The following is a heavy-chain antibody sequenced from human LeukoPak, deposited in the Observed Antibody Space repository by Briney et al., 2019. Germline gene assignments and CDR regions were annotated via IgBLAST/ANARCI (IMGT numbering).Heavy chain of an antibody. CDR2: IRSKANSYAT. J-gene: IGHJ4*02. Sequence: GGSLRLSCAASGFTFSGSAMHWVRQASGKGLEWVGRIRSKANSYATAYAASVKGRFTISRDDSKNTAYLQMNSLKTEDTAVYYCTTLVGKWELLRGIDYWGQGTLVTVSS. CDR3: TTLVGKWELLRGIDY. CDR1: GFTFSGSA. V-gene: IGHV3-73*01. D-gene: IGHD1-26*01.